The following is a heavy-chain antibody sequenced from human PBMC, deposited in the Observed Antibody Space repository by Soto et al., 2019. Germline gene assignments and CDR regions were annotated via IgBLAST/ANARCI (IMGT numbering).Heavy chain of an antibody. J-gene: IGHJ6*02. CDR1: GFTFNSYD. Sequence: QVQRVQSGAEAKKPVAAVKVSFKASGFTFNSYDINWVRQATGQGVEWMGGMNPNSGNTGYAQTFLNRVAMKSNSTIITRYIALISLRARDKDENQCLRGIQFGSIHGMDDWGQGTPVPVAS. D-gene: IGHD2-15*01. CDR2: MNPNSGNT. V-gene: IGHV1-8*01. CDR3: LRGIQFGSIHGMDD.